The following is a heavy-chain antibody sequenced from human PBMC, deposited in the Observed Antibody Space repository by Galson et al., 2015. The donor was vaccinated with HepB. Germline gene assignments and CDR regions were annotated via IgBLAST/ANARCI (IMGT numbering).Heavy chain of an antibody. CDR3: AKGYGLFDS. CDR2: ISGNGDST. V-gene: IGHV3-23*01. J-gene: IGHJ5*01. D-gene: IGHD3-16*01. CDR1: GFAFHGNA. Sequence: SLRLSCAASGFAFHGNAMSWVRQAPGKGLEWISGISGNGDSTFYAVSVKGRFTVSRDNSKNMLYLQMDSLTAEDTGLYFCAKGYGLFDSWAQGILVTVSS.